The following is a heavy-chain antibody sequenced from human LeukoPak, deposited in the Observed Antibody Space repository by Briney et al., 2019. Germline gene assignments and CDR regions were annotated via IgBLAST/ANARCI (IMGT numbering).Heavy chain of an antibody. CDR2: IYTSGST. Sequence: SETLSLTCTVSGGSISSGSYYWSWIRQPAGKGLEWIGRIYTSGSTNYNPSLKSRVTISVDTSKNQFSLKLSSVTAADTAVYYCARDHPDCGDYCFDYWGQGTLVTVSS. J-gene: IGHJ4*02. CDR1: GGSISSGSYY. D-gene: IGHD4-17*01. V-gene: IGHV4-61*02. CDR3: ARDHPDCGDYCFDY.